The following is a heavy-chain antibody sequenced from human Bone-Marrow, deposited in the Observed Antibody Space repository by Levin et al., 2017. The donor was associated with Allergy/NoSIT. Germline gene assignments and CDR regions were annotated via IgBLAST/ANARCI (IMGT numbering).Heavy chain of an antibody. J-gene: IGHJ4*02. CDR3: ARGGGYDDEGRRDHYFDL. D-gene: IGHD5-12*01. Sequence: GESLKISCSASQFVFSAHPMHWVRLAPGTGLEWVATLASDGDYTYYRKSLMGRFTISRDNSDNKLYLEMKNLRSDDTAVYYCARGGGYDDEGRRDHYFDLWGQGALVTV. CDR1: QFVFSAHP. V-gene: IGHV3-30*03. CDR2: LASDGDYT.